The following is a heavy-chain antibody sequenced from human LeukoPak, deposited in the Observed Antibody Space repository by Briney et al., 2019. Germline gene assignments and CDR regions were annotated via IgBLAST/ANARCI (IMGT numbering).Heavy chain of an antibody. Sequence: GASVKVSCKTSGYTFTGLGLYIHWVRQAPGQGLEWMGWINPRSGGTNYAQKFQGRVTMTRDTSISTAYMELSRLTSDDTAVYYCARPRSGFYTHFDFWGQGTLVTVSS. V-gene: IGHV1-2*02. CDR2: INPRSGGT. D-gene: IGHD3-3*01. CDR1: GYTFTGLGLY. J-gene: IGHJ4*02. CDR3: ARPRSGFYTHFDF.